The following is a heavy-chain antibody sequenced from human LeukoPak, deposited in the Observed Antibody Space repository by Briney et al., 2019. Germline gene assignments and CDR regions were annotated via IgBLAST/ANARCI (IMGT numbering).Heavy chain of an antibody. J-gene: IGHJ5*02. V-gene: IGHV1-8*01. CDR2: MNPNSGNT. Sequence: GASVKVSCKASGYTFTSYDINWVRQATGQGLEWMGWMNPNSGNTGYAQKFQGRVTMTRNTSISTAYMELSSLRFEDTAVYYCARAKSYDFWSGNWFDPWGQGTLVTVSS. CDR3: ARAKSYDFWSGNWFDP. D-gene: IGHD3-3*01. CDR1: GYTFTSYD.